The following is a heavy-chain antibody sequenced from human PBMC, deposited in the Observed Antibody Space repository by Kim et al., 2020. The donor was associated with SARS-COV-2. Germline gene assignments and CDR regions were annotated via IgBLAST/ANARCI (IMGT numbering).Heavy chain of an antibody. CDR3: ATSSDAWTEGALYYYDYYGMDA. V-gene: IGHV3-23*01. D-gene: IGHD3-22*01. J-gene: IGHJ6*02. Sequence: GGSLRLSCAASGFTFSSYAMSWVRQAPGKGLEWVSAISGSGGSTYYADSVKGRFTISRDNSKNTLYLQMNSLRAEDTAVYYCATSSDAWTEGALYYYDYYGMDAWRQGTPVTVSS. CDR2: ISGSGGST. CDR1: GFTFSSYA.